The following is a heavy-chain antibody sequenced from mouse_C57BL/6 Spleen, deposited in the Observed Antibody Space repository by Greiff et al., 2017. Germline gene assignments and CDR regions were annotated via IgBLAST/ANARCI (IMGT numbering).Heavy chain of an antibody. CDR3: ARWGYPAWFAY. V-gene: IGHV1-42*01. CDR2: INPSTGGT. CDR1: GYSFTGYY. D-gene: IGHD2-2*01. J-gene: IGHJ3*01. Sequence: VQLKQSGPELVKPGASVKISCKASGYSFTGYYMNWVKQSPEKSLEWIGEINPSTGGTTYNQKFKAKATLTVDKSSITAYMQLKSLTSEDSAVYYCARWGYPAWFAYWGQGTLVTVSA.